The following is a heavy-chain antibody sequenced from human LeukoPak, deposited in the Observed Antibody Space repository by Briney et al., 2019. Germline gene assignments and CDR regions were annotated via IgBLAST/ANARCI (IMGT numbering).Heavy chain of an antibody. CDR3: ARRLTYDSRAYYCLDY. J-gene: IGHJ4*02. CDR1: GYSFTSYW. CDR2: IYPGDSDT. Sequence: SGESLKISCKGSGYSFTSYWIGWVRQMPGKGLEWMGIIYPGDSDTRYSPSFQGQVTISADKSISTAYLQWSSLKASDTAMYYCARRLTYDSRAYYCLDYWGQGTLVTVSS. V-gene: IGHV5-51*01. D-gene: IGHD3-22*01.